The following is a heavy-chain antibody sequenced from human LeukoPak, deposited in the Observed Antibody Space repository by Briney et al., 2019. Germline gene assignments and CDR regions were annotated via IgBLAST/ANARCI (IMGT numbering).Heavy chain of an antibody. D-gene: IGHD3-22*01. V-gene: IGHV3-66*02. CDR3: VRYYDSSGYTQGAFDI. Sequence: GGSLRLSCAASGLTVSSNYMGWVRQAPGKGLERVSVFYSGGRTYYADFVKGRFTISRDNSKNTLYLQINSLRAEDTAVYFCVRYYDSSGYTQGAFDIWGQGTMVTVSS. CDR1: GLTVSSNY. CDR2: FYSGGRT. J-gene: IGHJ3*02.